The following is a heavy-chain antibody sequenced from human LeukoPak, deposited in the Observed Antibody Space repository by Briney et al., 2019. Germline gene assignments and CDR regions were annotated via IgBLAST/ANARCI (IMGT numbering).Heavy chain of an antibody. J-gene: IGHJ4*02. CDR1: GYTFTNSY. D-gene: IGHD5/OR15-5a*01. Sequence: ASVKVSCKASGYTFTNSYIHWVRQAPGQVLEWMGLINPDGGNTNYAQNFQGRVTMTTDTSTSTAYMELRSLRSDDTAVYYCGRGFGVNALESPDLASWGKEPLAPAS. CDR2: INPDGGNT. V-gene: IGHV1-46*01. CDR3: GRGFGVNALESPDLAS.